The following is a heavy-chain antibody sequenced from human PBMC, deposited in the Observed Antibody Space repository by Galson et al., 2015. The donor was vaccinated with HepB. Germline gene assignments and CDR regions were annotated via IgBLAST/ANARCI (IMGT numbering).Heavy chain of an antibody. J-gene: IGHJ6*02. D-gene: IGHD6-13*01. CDR2: INPNSGGT. CDR1: GYTFTGYY. CDR3: ARDSAALDYYYGMDV. V-gene: IGHV1-2*04. Sequence: SVKVSCKASGYTFTGYYMHWVRQAPGQGLEWMGWINPNSGGTNYAQKFQGWVTMTRDTSISTAYMELSRLRSDDTAVYYCARDSAALDYYYGMDVWGQGTTVTVSS.